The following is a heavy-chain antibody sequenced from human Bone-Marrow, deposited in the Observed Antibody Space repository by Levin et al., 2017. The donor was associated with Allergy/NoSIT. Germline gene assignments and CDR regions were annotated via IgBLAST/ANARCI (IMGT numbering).Heavy chain of an antibody. V-gene: IGHV4-4*07. J-gene: IGHJ2*01. Sequence: NPSETLSLTCTVSGGSTSSYYWSWIRQPAGKGLEWIGRIYTSGRTNYNPSLKSRVTMSVDTSKNQFSLKLSSVTAADTAVYYCASETSLLDWYFDLWGRGTLVTVSS. CDR2: IYTSGRT. CDR1: GGSTSSYY. CDR3: ASETSLLDWYFDL.